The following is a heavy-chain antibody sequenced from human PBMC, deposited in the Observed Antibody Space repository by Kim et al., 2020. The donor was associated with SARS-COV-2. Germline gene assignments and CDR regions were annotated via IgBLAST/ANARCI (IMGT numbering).Heavy chain of an antibody. CDR1: GFTFSSYE. J-gene: IGHJ2*01. CDR2: ISSSGSTI. Sequence: GGSLRLSCAASGFTFSSYEMNWVRQAPGKGLEWVSYISSSGSTIYYADSVKGRFTISRDNAKNSLYLQMNSLRAEDTAVYYCARGHDKYSSSWYGAWYFEPWGRGALVTVSS. CDR3: ARGHDKYSSSWYGAWYFEP. D-gene: IGHD6-13*01. V-gene: IGHV3-48*03.